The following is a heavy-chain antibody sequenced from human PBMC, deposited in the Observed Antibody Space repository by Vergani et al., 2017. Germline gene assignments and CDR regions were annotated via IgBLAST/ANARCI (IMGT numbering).Heavy chain of an antibody. D-gene: IGHD6-19*01. Sequence: QVQLVQSGAEVKKPGASVKVSCKASGYTFTSYDINWVRQATGQGLEWMGWMNPNSGNTGYAQKFQGRVTMTRDTSISTAYMELSRLRSDDTAVYYCARGQWLPTLSFDYWGQGTLVTVSS. J-gene: IGHJ4*02. CDR1: GYTFTSYD. CDR3: ARGQWLPTLSFDY. CDR2: MNPNSGNT. V-gene: IGHV1-8*01.